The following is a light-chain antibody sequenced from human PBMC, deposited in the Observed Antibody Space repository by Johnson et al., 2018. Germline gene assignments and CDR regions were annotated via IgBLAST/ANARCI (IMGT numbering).Light chain of an antibody. CDR1: SSNIGNNY. J-gene: IGLJ1*01. V-gene: IGLV1-51*02. CDR3: GTWDSSLSAGNG. CDR2: ENN. Sequence: QSVLTQPPSVSAAPGQKVTISCSGSSSNIGNNYVSWYQQLPGTAPKLLIYENNKRPSGIPDRFSGSKSCTSATLGITGLQTGDEADYYCGTWDSSLSAGNGFGTGIKVTVL.